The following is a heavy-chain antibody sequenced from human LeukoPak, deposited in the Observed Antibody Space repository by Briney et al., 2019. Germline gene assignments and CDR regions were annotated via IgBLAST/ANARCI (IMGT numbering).Heavy chain of an antibody. CDR3: ARDTSHLAYCGGDCYVDY. CDR1: GFTFSSYW. Sequence: GGSLRLSCAASGFTFSSYWMSWVRQAPGKGLEWVANIKQDGSEKYYVDSVKGRFTISRDNAKNSLYLQMNSLRAEDTAVYYCARDTSHLAYCGGDCYVDYWGQGTLVTVSS. V-gene: IGHV3-7*01. CDR2: IKQDGSEK. J-gene: IGHJ4*02. D-gene: IGHD2-21*02.